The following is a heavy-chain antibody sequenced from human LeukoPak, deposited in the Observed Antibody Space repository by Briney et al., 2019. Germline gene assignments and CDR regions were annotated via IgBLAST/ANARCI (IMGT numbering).Heavy chain of an antibody. CDR1: GFAFNSYA. Sequence: PGGSLRLSCAASGFAFNSYAMNWVRQAPGKGLEWVSVISGSGGTTYYADSVKGRFTISRDNSKNTLYPQMNSLRAEDTAVYYCAKDIGKYYFDYWGQGTLVTVSS. V-gene: IGHV3-23*01. CDR2: ISGSGGTT. J-gene: IGHJ4*02. CDR3: AKDIGKYYFDY. D-gene: IGHD1-1*01.